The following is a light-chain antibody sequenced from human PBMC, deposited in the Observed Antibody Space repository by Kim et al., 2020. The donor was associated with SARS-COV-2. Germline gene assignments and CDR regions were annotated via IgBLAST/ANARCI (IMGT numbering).Light chain of an antibody. Sequence: SPGDRDTLSSRDSQTINNKLVRYQQKPGQAPRLRIYDATTRATGVPARFIGSGSETDFTLTISSLQSEDFAVYYCQQSYGWPPLTFGQGTKVDIK. CDR3: QQSYGWPPLT. CDR2: DAT. CDR1: QTINNK. J-gene: IGKJ1*01. V-gene: IGKV3-15*01.